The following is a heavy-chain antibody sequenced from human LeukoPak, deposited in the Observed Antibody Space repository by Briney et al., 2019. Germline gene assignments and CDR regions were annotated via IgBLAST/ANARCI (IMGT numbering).Heavy chain of an antibody. CDR3: AKTSGSRSRYFDY. J-gene: IGHJ4*02. CDR2: IYYIVRT. V-gene: IGHV4-59*01. Sequence: SETLSLTCIVSGGSISIYYWSWIRQLPGGGRGWIGYIYYIVRTTYNPSLKSRVTISVDTSKNQFSLKLSSVTAADTAVYYCAKTSGSRSRYFDYWGQGTLVTVSS. D-gene: IGHD1-26*01. CDR1: GGSISIYY.